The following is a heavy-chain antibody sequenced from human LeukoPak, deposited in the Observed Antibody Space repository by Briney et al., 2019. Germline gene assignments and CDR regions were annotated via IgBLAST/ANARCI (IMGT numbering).Heavy chain of an antibody. CDR2: ISSSSSYI. D-gene: IGHD6-19*01. CDR3: ASFGYSSGWYPGLATYFDY. CDR1: GFTFSSYS. J-gene: IGHJ4*02. V-gene: IGHV3-21*01. Sequence: SGGSLRLSCAASGFTFSSYSMNWVRQAPGKGLEWVSSISSSSSYIYYADSVKGRFTISRDNAKNSLYLQMNSLRAEDTAVYYCASFGYSSGWYPGLATYFDYWGQGTLVTVSS.